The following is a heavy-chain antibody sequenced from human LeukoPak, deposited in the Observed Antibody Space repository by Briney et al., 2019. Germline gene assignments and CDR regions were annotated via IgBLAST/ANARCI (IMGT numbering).Heavy chain of an antibody. CDR2: IYYSGST. J-gene: IGHJ5*02. CDR3: ARRIDCTNGVCYTGNWFDP. V-gene: IGHV4-39*01. D-gene: IGHD2-8*01. CDR1: GGSISSSSYY. Sequence: SETLSLTCTVSGGSISSSSYYWGWIRQPPGKGLEWIGSIYYSGSTYYNPSLKSRVTISVDTSKNQFSLKLCSVTAADTAVYYCARRIDCTNGVCYTGNWFDPWGQGTLVAVSS.